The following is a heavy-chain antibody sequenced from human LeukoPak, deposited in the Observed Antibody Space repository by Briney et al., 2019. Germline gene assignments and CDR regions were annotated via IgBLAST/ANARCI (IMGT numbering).Heavy chain of an antibody. CDR1: GYTFTSYG. V-gene: IGHV1-18*01. Sequence: ASVTVSFKASGYTFTSYGISWVRQAPGQGLEWMGWISAYNGNTNYAQKLQGRVTMTTDTSTSTAYMELRSLRSDDTAVYYCARLYYSSTSCYTGYYYYGMDVWGQGTTVTVSS. D-gene: IGHD2-2*02. CDR2: ISAYNGNT. CDR3: ARLYYSSTSCYTGYYYYGMDV. J-gene: IGHJ6*02.